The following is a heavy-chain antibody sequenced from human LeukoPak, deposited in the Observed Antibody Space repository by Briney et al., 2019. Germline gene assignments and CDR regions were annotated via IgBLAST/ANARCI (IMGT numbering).Heavy chain of an antibody. V-gene: IGHV3-48*02. D-gene: IGHD1-1*01. CDR3: ARTVGTRIDY. CDR1: GFTFSSYA. Sequence: GGTLTLSCAASGFTFSSYAMNWVRQAPGKGLEWVSYISSSSSTIYYADSVKGRFTISRDNAKNSLYLQMNSLRDEDTAVYYCARTVGTRIDYWGQGTLVTVSS. J-gene: IGHJ4*02. CDR2: ISSSSSTI.